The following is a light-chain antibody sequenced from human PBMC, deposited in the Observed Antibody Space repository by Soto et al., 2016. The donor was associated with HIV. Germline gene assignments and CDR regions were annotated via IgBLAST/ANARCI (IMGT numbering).Light chain of an antibody. CDR3: QQANSFPLT. CDR1: QGINKW. J-gene: IGKJ4*01. Sequence: DIQMTQSPSSVSASVGDRVTITCRASQGINKWLAWYQQKPGKAPNLLIYAASNLYSGVPSRSSGSGSGIDFTLTINSLQPEDFATYYCQQANSFPLTFGGGTKVEIK. CDR2: AAS. V-gene: IGKV1-12*01.